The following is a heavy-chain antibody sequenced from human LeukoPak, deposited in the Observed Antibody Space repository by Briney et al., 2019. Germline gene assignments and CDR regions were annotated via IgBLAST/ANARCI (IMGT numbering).Heavy chain of an antibody. CDR3: ARDGRYGAEQ. Sequence: AGSLRLSCAASGFTFSSYGMHWVRQAPGKGLEWVEVIWYEGSNKYYADSGKGRFNNSRDNSKNTLYLQMNSLRAEDTAVYYCARDGRYGAEQWGQGTPVSVSS. CDR2: IWYEGSNK. D-gene: IGHD4-17*01. V-gene: IGHV3-33*01. CDR1: GFTFSSYG. J-gene: IGHJ4*02.